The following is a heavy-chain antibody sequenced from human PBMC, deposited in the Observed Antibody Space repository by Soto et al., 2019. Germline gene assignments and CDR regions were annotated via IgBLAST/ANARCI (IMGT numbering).Heavy chain of an antibody. CDR2: IWYDGSDK. J-gene: IGHJ4*02. Sequence: GSLRLSCAASGXTFSGFCMHWVRQAPGKGLEWVAIIWYDGSDKYYADSVKGRFTISRDNSKNTLYLQMNSLRAEDTAVYHCAFGNLSYYFDYWGQGTPVTVSS. D-gene: IGHD3-16*01. CDR1: GXTFSGFC. V-gene: IGHV3-33*01. CDR3: AFGNLSYYFDY.